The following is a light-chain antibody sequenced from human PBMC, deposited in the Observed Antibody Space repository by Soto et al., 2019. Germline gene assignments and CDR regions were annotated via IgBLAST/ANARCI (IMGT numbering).Light chain of an antibody. J-gene: IGKJ1*01. CDR1: QSGSSN. V-gene: IGKV3-15*01. CDR3: QQYNNWPTCA. Sequence: EIVMTQSPATLSVSPGERATLSCRASQSGSSNLAWYQQKPGQAPRLLISGASTRATGIPARFSGSGSGTEFTLTISSLQSEDFAVYYCQQYNNWPTCAFGQGTKVEIQ. CDR2: GAS.